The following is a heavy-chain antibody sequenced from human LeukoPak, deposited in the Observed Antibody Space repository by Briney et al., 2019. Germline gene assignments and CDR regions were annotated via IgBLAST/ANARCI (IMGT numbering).Heavy chain of an antibody. CDR2: IYPGDSDT. J-gene: IGHJ4*02. V-gene: IGHV5-51*01. Sequence: GESLKISCKGSGYSFSSYWIGWVRQMPGKGLEWMGIIYPGDSDTRYSPSFQGQVTISADKSISTAYLQWSSLKASDTAMYYCASPGYSSGWSLDYWGQGTLVTDSS. D-gene: IGHD6-19*01. CDR1: GYSFSSYW. CDR3: ASPGYSSGWSLDY.